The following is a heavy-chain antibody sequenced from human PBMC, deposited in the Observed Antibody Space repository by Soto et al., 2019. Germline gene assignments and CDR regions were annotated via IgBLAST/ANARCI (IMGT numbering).Heavy chain of an antibody. CDR2: IHYSGST. J-gene: IGHJ3*02. CDR1: GGSISSGGYY. V-gene: IGHV4-31*03. D-gene: IGHD2-15*01. CDR3: AREGDGTAFDI. Sequence: NPSETLSLTCTVSGGSISSGGYYWSWIRQHPGKGLEWIGYIHYSGSTYYNPSLKSRVTISVDTSKNQFSLKLSSVTAADTAVYYCAREGDGTAFDIWGQGTMVTVSS.